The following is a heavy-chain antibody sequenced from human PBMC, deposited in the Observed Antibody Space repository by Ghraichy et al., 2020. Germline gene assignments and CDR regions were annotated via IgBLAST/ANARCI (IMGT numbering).Heavy chain of an antibody. Sequence: SETLSLTCTVSGGSISSYYWSWIRQPPGKGLEWIGYIYYSGSTNYNPSLKSRVTISVDTSKNQFSLKLSSVTAADTAVYYCARGGYYDSSGYLLKDWFDPWGQGTLVTVSS. CDR3: ARGGYYDSSGYLLKDWFDP. CDR1: GGSISSYY. CDR2: IYYSGST. D-gene: IGHD3-22*01. J-gene: IGHJ5*02. V-gene: IGHV4-59*01.